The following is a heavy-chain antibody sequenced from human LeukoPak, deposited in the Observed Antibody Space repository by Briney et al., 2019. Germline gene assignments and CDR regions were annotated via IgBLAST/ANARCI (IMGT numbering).Heavy chain of an antibody. CDR3: ANSRIVVVITDAFDI. CDR2: ISGSGGST. V-gene: IGHV3-23*01. D-gene: IGHD3-22*01. CDR1: GFTFSGYA. J-gene: IGHJ3*02. Sequence: GGSLRLSCAASGFTFSGYAVSWVRQAPGRGLEWGSAISGSGGSTYYADSVKGRFTISRDNSKNTLYLQMNSLRAEDTAVYYCANSRIVVVITDAFDIWGQGTMVTVSS.